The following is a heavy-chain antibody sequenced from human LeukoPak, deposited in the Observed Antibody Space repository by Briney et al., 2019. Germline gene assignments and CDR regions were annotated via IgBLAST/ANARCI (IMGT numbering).Heavy chain of an antibody. CDR2: IYYSGST. CDR1: GYSISSGYY. D-gene: IGHD2-2*01. Sequence: SETLSLTCAVSGYSISSGYYWGWIRQPPGKGLEWIGYIYYSGSTYYNPSLKSRVTISVDTSKNQFSLKLSSVTAADTAVYYCARGIVVVPAARGVGAFDIWGQGTMVTVSS. J-gene: IGHJ3*02. V-gene: IGHV4-38-2*01. CDR3: ARGIVVVPAARGVGAFDI.